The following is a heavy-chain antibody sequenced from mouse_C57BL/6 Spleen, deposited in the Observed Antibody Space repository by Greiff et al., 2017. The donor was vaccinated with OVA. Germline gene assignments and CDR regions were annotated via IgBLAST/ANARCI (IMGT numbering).Heavy chain of an antibody. CDR2: ISDGGSYT. J-gene: IGHJ2*01. D-gene: IGHD1-1*01. CDR1: GFTFSSYA. CDR3: ARDYERGFDY. Sequence: EVQLVESGGGLVKPGGSLKLSCAASGFTFSSYAMSWVRQTPEKRLEWVATISDGGSYTYYPDNVKGRFTISRDNAKNNLYLQMSHLKSEDTAMYYCARDYERGFDYWGQGTTLTVSS. V-gene: IGHV5-4*01.